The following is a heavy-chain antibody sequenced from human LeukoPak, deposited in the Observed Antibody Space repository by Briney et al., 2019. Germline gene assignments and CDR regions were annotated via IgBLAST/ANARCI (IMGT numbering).Heavy chain of an antibody. CDR2: INHSGST. CDR3: AREHDYGSFDY. V-gene: IGHV4-34*01. Sequence: SETLSLTCAVYGGSFSGYYWSWIRQPPGKGLEWIGEINHSGSTNYNPSLKSRVTISVDTSKNQFSLKLSFVTAADTAVYYCAREHDYGSFDYWGQGTLVTVSS. D-gene: IGHD4-17*01. J-gene: IGHJ4*02. CDR1: GGSFSGYY.